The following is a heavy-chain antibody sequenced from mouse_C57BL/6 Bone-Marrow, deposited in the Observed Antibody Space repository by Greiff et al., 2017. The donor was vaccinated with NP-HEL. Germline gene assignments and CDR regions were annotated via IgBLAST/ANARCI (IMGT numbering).Heavy chain of an antibody. Sequence: EVQLQQSGAELVRPGASVKLSCTASGFNIKDYYMHWVKQRPEQGLEWIGRIDPEDGDTEYAPKFQGKATMTADTSSNTAYLQLSSLTSEDTAVYYCTTVPSLMTTAVGRYYAMDYWGQGTSVTVSS. D-gene: IGHD1-1*01. V-gene: IGHV14-1*01. CDR3: TTVPSLMTTAVGRYYAMDY. CDR2: IDPEDGDT. CDR1: GFNIKDYY. J-gene: IGHJ4*01.